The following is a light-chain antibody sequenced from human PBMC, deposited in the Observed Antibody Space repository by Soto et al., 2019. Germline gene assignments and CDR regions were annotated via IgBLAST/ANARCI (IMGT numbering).Light chain of an antibody. CDR1: QSVGSY. CDR2: DAS. V-gene: IGKV3-11*01. Sequence: EIVLTQSPATLSLSPGERATLSCRASQSVGSYLAWYQQKPGQAPMLLIYDASDRAAGIPGRFSGSGSGTDFTLTLSSLEPEDFAVFYCQQRSSWPLTFGGGTKVEIK. J-gene: IGKJ4*01. CDR3: QQRSSWPLT.